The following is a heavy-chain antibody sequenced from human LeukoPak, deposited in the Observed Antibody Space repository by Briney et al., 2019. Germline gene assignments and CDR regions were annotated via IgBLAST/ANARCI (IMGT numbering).Heavy chain of an antibody. D-gene: IGHD6-6*01. V-gene: IGHV4-4*09. CDR2: IYTSGST. CDR1: GGSISSYS. CDR3: ASLLTAARSYYFDY. Sequence: ETLSLTCTVSGGSISSYSGSWIRQPPGKGLEWIGYIYTSGSTNYNPSLKSRVTISVDTSKNQFSLKLSSVTAADTAVYYCASLLTAARSYYFDYWGQGTLVTVSS. J-gene: IGHJ4*02.